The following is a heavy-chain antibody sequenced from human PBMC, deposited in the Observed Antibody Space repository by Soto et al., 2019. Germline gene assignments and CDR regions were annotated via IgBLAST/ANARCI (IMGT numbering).Heavy chain of an antibody. Sequence: PSETLSLTCAVYGGSFSGYYWSWIRQPPGKGLEWIGEINHSGSTNYNPSLKSRVTISVDTSKNQFSLKLSSVTAADTAVYYCARERGGCSSTSCPTPYNYYYYMDVWGKGTTVTVCS. D-gene: IGHD2-2*01. V-gene: IGHV4-34*01. CDR3: ARERGGCSSTSCPTPYNYYYYMDV. J-gene: IGHJ6*03. CDR1: GGSFSGYY. CDR2: INHSGST.